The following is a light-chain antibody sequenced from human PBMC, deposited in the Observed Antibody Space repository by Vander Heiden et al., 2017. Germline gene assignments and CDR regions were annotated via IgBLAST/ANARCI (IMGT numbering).Light chain of an antibody. Sequence: SYALPQPPSVSVSPGQTARITCSGDALPKQYAYWYQQKPGQAPVLVIYKDSERPSGIPERFSGSSSGTTVTLTISGVQAEDEAAYYCQSADSSGTRVFGGGTKLTVL. J-gene: IGLJ2*01. CDR3: QSADSSGTRV. CDR1: ALPKQY. V-gene: IGLV3-25*03. CDR2: KDS.